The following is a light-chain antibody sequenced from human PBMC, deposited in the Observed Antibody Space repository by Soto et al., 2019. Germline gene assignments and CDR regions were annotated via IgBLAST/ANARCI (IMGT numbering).Light chain of an antibody. CDR2: GAS. V-gene: IGKV3-15*01. J-gene: IGKJ5*01. CDR3: QQYNTWSSIT. CDR1: ESLSSN. Sequence: EIVMTKSPATLSVSPGERVTLSCRASESLSSNLAWYQQKPGQAPSLLMYGASTRATGIPARFSGSGSGTEFTLSISSLQSEDFAVYYCQQYNTWSSITFGQGTRLEIK.